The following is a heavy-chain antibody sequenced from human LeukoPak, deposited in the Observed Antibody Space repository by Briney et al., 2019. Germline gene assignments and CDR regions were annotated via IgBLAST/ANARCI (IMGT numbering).Heavy chain of an antibody. V-gene: IGHV4-39*07. J-gene: IGHJ2*01. CDR1: GGSISSSSYY. CDR3: ARDVYSSGWYPTHWYFDL. D-gene: IGHD6-13*01. Sequence: SETLSLTCTVSGGSISSSSYYWGWIRQPPGKGLEWIGSIYYSGSTNYNPSLKSRVTISVDTSNNRFSLKLSSVTAADTAVYYCARDVYSSGWYPTHWYFDLWGRGTLVTVSS. CDR2: IYYSGST.